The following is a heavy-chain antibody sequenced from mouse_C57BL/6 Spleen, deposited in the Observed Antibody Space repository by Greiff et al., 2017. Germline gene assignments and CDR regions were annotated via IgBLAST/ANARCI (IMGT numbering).Heavy chain of an antibody. CDR2: IYPGDGDT. V-gene: IGHV1-82*01. CDR1: GYAFSSSW. CDR3: ARAITTVVADGYYFDY. Sequence: QVQLKESGPELVKPGASVKISCKASGYAFSSSWMNWVKQRPGKGLEWIGRIYPGDGDTNYNGKFKGKATLTADKSSSTAYMQLSILTSEDSAVYFCARAITTVVADGYYFDYWGQGTTLTVSS. D-gene: IGHD1-1*01. J-gene: IGHJ2*01.